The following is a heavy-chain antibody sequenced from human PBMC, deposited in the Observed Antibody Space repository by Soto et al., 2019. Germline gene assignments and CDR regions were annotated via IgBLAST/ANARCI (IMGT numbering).Heavy chain of an antibody. CDR2: IYHNGDT. CDR1: GGSISTGSCS. Sequence: PSETLSLTCIVSGGSISTGSCSWGWIRQPPGKGLEWIGNIYHNGDTSYNPSLKSRVILSMDTSQNQFSLRVTSVTAADTAVYFCARWNSGVRAFDYWGQGISVTVSS. J-gene: IGHJ4*02. V-gene: IGHV4-39*01. D-gene: IGHD3-3*01. CDR3: ARWNSGVRAFDY.